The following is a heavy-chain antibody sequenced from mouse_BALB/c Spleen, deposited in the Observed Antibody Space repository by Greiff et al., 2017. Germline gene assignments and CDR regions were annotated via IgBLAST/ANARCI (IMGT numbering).Heavy chain of an antibody. V-gene: IGHV14-4*02. CDR3: KGDGNSYYFDY. J-gene: IGHJ2*01. D-gene: IGHD2-1*01. CDR2: IDPENGDT. Sequence: VQLKQSGAELVRSGASVKLSCTASGFNIKDYYMHWVKQRPEQGLEWIGWIDPENGDTEYAPKFQGKATMTADTSSNTAYLQLSSLTSEDTAVYYCKGDGNSYYFDYWGQGTTLTVSS. CDR1: GFNIKDYY.